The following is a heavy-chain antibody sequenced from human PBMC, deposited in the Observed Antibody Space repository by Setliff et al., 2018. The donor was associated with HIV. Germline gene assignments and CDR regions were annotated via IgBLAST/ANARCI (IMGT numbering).Heavy chain of an antibody. D-gene: IGHD1-26*01. Sequence: GGYLRLSCAASGFTFSSYWMHWVRQAPGKGLVWVSHINTDGGYTTYVDSVKGRFTISRDNTKNTLYLQMDSLRAEDTAMYYCARASSSGSYEWGQGTLVTVSS. CDR1: GFTFSSYW. J-gene: IGHJ4*02. CDR3: ARASSSGSYE. CDR2: INTDGGYT. V-gene: IGHV3-74*01.